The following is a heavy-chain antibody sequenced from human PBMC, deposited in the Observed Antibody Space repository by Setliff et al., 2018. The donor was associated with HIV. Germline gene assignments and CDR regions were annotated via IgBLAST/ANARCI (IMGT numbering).Heavy chain of an antibody. CDR1: GGSFTGDY. CDR2: INHSGST. J-gene: IGHJ4*02. Sequence: SETLSLTCAVYGGSFTGDYWSWVRQPPGKGLEWIGEINHSGSTNYNPSLKSRVTISVDTSKNQFSLKLSSVTAADTAVFYCARLTTTYYYDSSAYYHPVWGQGTLVTVSS. V-gene: IGHV4-34*01. CDR3: ARLTTTYYYDSSAYYHPV. D-gene: IGHD3-22*01.